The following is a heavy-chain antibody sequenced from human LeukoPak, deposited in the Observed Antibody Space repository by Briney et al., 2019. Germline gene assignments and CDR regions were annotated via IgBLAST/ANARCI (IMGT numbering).Heavy chain of an antibody. CDR3: ATVGFWSGYYLGT. CDR1: GYTFTSYG. Sequence: ASVKVSCKASGYTFTSYGISWVRQAPGQGLEWMGWIGPNNGNTNYAQKLQGRVTMTTDTSTGTAYMELSSLRSEDTAVYYCATVGFWSGYYLGTWGQGTLVTVSS. V-gene: IGHV1-18*01. CDR2: IGPNNGNT. J-gene: IGHJ5*02. D-gene: IGHD3-3*01.